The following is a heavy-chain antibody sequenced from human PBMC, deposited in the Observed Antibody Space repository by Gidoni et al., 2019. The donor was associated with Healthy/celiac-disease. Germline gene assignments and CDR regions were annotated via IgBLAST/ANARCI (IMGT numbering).Heavy chain of an antibody. Sequence: QVQLVQSGAEVKKPGSSVKVSCKASGGTFSSYAISWVRQAPGQGLEWMGGIIPIFGTANYAQKFQGRVTITADESTSTAYMELSSLRSEDTAVYYCANRITIFGVENYYYYGMDVWGQGTTVTVSS. CDR3: ANRITIFGVENYYYYGMDV. CDR2: IIPIFGTA. CDR1: GGTFSSYA. J-gene: IGHJ6*02. D-gene: IGHD3-3*01. V-gene: IGHV1-69*01.